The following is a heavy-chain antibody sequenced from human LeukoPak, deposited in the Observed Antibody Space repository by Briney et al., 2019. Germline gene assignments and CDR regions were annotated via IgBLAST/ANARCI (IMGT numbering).Heavy chain of an antibody. J-gene: IGHJ5*02. D-gene: IGHD6-19*01. CDR2: INPNSGGT. CDR3: ARVRDSSGWYAPNWFDP. CDR1: GYTFTGYY. V-gene: IGHV1-2*04. Sequence: ASVKVSCKASGYTFTGYYMHWVRQAPGQGLEWMGWINPNSGGTNYAQKFQGWVTMTRDTSISTAYMELSRLRSDDTAVYYCARVRDSSGWYAPNWFDPWGQGTLVTVSS.